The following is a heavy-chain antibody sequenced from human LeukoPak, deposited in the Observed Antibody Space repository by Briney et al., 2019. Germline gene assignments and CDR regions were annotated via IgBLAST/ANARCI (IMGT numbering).Heavy chain of an antibody. V-gene: IGHV1-18*03. CDR2: ISAYNGNT. CDR3: ARGPNYGDLDY. CDR1: GYTFTSYG. Sequence: GASVKVSCKASGYTFTSYGISWVRQAPGQGLEWMGWISAYNGNTNYAQKLQGRVTMTTDTSTSTAYMELSSLRSEDMAVYYCARGPNYGDLDYWGQGTLVTVSS. D-gene: IGHD4-17*01. J-gene: IGHJ4*02.